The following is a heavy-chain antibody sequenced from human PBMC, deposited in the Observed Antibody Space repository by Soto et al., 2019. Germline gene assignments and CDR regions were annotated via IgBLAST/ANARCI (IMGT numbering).Heavy chain of an antibody. V-gene: IGHV1-2*02. CDR2: INPNSGGT. D-gene: IGHD6-19*01. CDR1: GYTFTAYY. Sequence: GASVKVSCKASGYTFTAYYMHWVRQAPGQGLEWMGWINPNSGGTNYAQKFQGRVTMTRDTSIITAYMELSSLRSDDTAVYYCARAGSSCWYVYWGQGTLVTVSS. CDR3: ARAGSSCWYVY. J-gene: IGHJ4*02.